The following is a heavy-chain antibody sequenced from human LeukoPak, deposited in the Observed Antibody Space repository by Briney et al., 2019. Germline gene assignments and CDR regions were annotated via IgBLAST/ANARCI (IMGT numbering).Heavy chain of an antibody. CDR3: ARVAAGGKGFDY. V-gene: IGHV3-13*01. J-gene: IGHJ4*02. CDR2: IDTAGDT. CDR1: GFTFSTYD. D-gene: IGHD6-13*01. Sequence: GGSLRLSCAASGFTFSTYDIHWVRQATGKGLEWVSAIDTAGDTYYPGSVKGRFTISRENAKNSLYLQMNILRAGDTAVYYCARVAAGGKGFDYWGQGTLVTVSS.